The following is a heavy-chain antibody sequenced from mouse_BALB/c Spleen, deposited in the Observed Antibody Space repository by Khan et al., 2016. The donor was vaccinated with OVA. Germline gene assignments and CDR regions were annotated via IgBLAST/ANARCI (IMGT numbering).Heavy chain of an antibody. V-gene: IGHV3-2*02. J-gene: IGHJ2*01. Sequence: VQLKESGPGLVKPSQSLSLTCTVTGYSITNNYAWNWIRQFPGNKLEWMGDISYSGSTNYNPSLKSRISITRDTSKNQFFLQLNSVTTEDTATYYCARGNYYGYYFDYWGQGTTLTVSS. CDR1: GYSITNNYA. CDR3: ARGNYYGYYFDY. CDR2: ISYSGST. D-gene: IGHD1-1*01.